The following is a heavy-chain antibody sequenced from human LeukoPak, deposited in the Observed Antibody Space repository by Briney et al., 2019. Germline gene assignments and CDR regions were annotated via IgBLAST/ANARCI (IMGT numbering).Heavy chain of an antibody. D-gene: IGHD6-19*01. Sequence: YWIGWVRQMPGKGLEWIGYIYHSGSTNYNPSLKSRVTISVDTSKNQFSLKLSSVTAADTAVYYCARSWSSGWYGIDYWGQGTLVTVSS. J-gene: IGHJ4*02. CDR1: Y. CDR2: IYHSGST. CDR3: ARSWSSGWYGIDY. V-gene: IGHV4-34*01.